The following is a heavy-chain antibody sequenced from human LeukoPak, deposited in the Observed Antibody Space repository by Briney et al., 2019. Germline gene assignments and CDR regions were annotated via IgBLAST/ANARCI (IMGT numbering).Heavy chain of an antibody. Sequence: GESLKISCKGSGYSFTSYWIGWVRQMPGKGLEWMGIIYPGDSDTRYSPSFQGQVTISADKSISTAYLQWSSLKASGTAMYYCARGGGTYYYYYGMDVWGQGTTVTVSS. CDR3: ARGGGTYYYYYGMDV. J-gene: IGHJ6*02. CDR1: GYSFTSYW. CDR2: IYPGDSDT. V-gene: IGHV5-51*01. D-gene: IGHD3-16*01.